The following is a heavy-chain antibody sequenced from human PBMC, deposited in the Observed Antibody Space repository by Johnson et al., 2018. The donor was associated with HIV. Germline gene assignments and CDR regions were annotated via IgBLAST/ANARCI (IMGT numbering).Heavy chain of an antibody. Sequence: QVQLVESGGGVVQPGRSLRLSCSASGFTFSSYAMHWVRQAPGKGLEWVAVISYDGSNKYYADSVKGRFTISRDSSKNRLYLQMNSLRAEDTALYYCARVGAVAGLYSIWGQGTMVTVSS. CDR1: GFTFSSYA. V-gene: IGHV3-30*04. J-gene: IGHJ3*02. CDR2: ISYDGSNK. D-gene: IGHD6-19*01. CDR3: ARVGAVAGLYSI.